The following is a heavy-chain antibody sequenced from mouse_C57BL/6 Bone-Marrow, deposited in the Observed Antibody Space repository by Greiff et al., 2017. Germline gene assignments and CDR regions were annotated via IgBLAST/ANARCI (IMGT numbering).Heavy chain of an antibody. J-gene: IGHJ1*03. V-gene: IGHV14-4*01. CDR2: IDPENGDT. Sequence: EVQRVESGAELVRPGASVKLSCTASGFNIKDDYMHWVKQRPEQGLEWIGWIDPENGDTEYASKFQGKATITADTSSNTAYLQLSSLTSEDTAVYYCTTLFITTVVGYFDVWGTGTTVTVSS. D-gene: IGHD1-1*01. CDR3: TTLFITTVVGYFDV. CDR1: GFNIKDDY.